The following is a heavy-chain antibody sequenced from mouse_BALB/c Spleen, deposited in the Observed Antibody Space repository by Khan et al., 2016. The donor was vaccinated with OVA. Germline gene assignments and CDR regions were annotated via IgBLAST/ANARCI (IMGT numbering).Heavy chain of an antibody. Sequence: VQLQQSGTGLAGPGASVKMSCKASGYSFTSYWMHWVKQRPGQGLEWIGGIYPGNSDTSYNQKFKGKAKLTAVTSASTANMELRSLTNEDSAFYYCTGAGYGAFAYWGQGTLVTVSA. CDR1: GYSFTSYW. J-gene: IGHJ3*01. CDR2: IYPGNSDT. V-gene: IGHV1-5*01. D-gene: IGHD2-2*01. CDR3: TGAGYGAFAY.